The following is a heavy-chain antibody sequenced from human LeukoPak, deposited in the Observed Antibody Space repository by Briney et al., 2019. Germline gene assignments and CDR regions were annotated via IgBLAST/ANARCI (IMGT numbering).Heavy chain of an antibody. CDR2: ISSSSSYI. D-gene: IGHD6-13*01. J-gene: IGHJ4*02. CDR3: ARDPHWSWSFN. Sequence: GGSLRLSCAASGFTFSNYAMHWVRQAPGKGLEWVSSISSSSSYIYYADSVKGRFTISRDNAKNSLYLQMNSLRAEDTAVYYCARDPHWSWSFNWGQGTLVTVSS. V-gene: IGHV3-21*01. CDR1: GFTFSNYA.